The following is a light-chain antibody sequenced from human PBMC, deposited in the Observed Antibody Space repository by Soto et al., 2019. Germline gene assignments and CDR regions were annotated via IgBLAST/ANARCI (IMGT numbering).Light chain of an antibody. J-gene: IGKJ1*01. CDR2: KAS. CDR3: QQYNSSPWT. CDR1: QNINTW. V-gene: IGKV1-5*03. Sequence: DIQMTQSPSTLSASVGDRVTITCRASQNINTWLAWFQQKPGKAPKLLIYKASTLEGGVPSRFSGSGFETEFTLTISSLQPDDFATYYCQQYNSSPWTFGQGTEVEIK.